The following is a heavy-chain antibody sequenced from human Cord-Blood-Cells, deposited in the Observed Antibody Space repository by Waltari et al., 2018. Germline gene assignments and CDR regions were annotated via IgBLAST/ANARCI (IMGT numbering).Heavy chain of an antibody. Sequence: QVQLQESGPGLVKPSGTLSLTCAVSGGSISSSNWWSWVRQPPGKGLEWIGEIYHSGSTNNNPSHKGQVTRSVEESKTRFSLKLSLVTAADTAVYYCARARGGGFGEYYFDYWGQGTLVTVSS. D-gene: IGHD3-10*01. CDR1: GGSISSSNW. J-gene: IGHJ4*02. V-gene: IGHV4-4*02. CDR3: ARARGGGFGEYYFDY. CDR2: IYHSGST.